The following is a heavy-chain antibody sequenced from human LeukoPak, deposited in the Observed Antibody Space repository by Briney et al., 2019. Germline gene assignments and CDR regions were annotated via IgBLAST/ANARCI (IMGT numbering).Heavy chain of an antibody. D-gene: IGHD4-23*01. CDR1: GYTFTSYG. V-gene: IGHV1-18*01. CDR3: ARDATVVTYYYGMDV. CDR2: ISAYNGNT. J-gene: IGHJ6*02. Sequence: GASVTVSCKASGYTFTSYGISWVRQAPGQGLEWMGWISAYNGNTNYAQKLQGRVTMTTDTSTSTAYMELRSLRSDDTAVYYCARDATVVTYYYGMDVWGQGTTVTVSS.